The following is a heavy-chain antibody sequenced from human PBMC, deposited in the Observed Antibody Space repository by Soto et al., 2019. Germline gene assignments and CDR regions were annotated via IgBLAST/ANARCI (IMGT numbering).Heavy chain of an antibody. CDR2: ISYSGST. CDR3: ARHEHHPTFDY. J-gene: IGHJ4*02. Sequence: SETLSLTCTASGGSISSSSYYWDWIRQPPGKGLEWIGSISYSGSTYNNPSLKSRVTISVDTSKNQFSLKLSSVTAADTAVYYCARHEHHPTFDYWGRGTLVTVSS. V-gene: IGHV4-39*01. CDR1: GGSISSSSYY.